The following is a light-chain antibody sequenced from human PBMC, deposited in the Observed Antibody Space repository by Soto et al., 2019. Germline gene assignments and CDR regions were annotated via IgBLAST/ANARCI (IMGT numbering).Light chain of an antibody. J-gene: IGKJ4*01. CDR3: QQNYGTPLA. CDR1: ESISSY. Sequence: DIQMTQSPSSLSASVGDTVTLTCRANESISSYLNWYQQKPGKAPRFLIYAASSLQSGVPSRFSGSGSGTDFALTISSLQPEGFATYYCQQNYGTPLAFGGGTKVEIK. CDR2: AAS. V-gene: IGKV1-39*01.